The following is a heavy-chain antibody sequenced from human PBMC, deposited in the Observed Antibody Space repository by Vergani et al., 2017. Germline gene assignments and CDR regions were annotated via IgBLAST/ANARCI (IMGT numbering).Heavy chain of an antibody. J-gene: IGHJ6*02. V-gene: IGHV3-21*04. CDR3: ARGNYYDSSGQTDYYGMDV. Sequence: EVQLVESGGGLVKPGGSLRLSCAASGFTFSSYSMNWVRQAPGQGLEWVSSISSSSSYIYYADSVKGRFTISRDNAKNSLYLQMNSLSAEDTAVYYCARGNYYDSSGQTDYYGMDVWGQGTTVTVSS. D-gene: IGHD3-22*01. CDR2: ISSSSSYI. CDR1: GFTFSSYS.